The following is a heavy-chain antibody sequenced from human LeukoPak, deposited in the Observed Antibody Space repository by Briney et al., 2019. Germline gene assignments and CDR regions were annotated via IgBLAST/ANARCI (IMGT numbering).Heavy chain of an antibody. CDR1: GGTFSSYA. V-gene: IGHV1-69*13. Sequence: ASVKVSCKASGGTFSSYAISWVRQAPGQGLEWMGGIIPIFGTANYAQKFQGRVTITADEPTSTAYMELSSLRSEDTAVYYCARDSGQLVVYDAFDIWGQGTMVTVSS. J-gene: IGHJ3*02. D-gene: IGHD6-13*01. CDR2: IIPIFGTA. CDR3: ARDSGQLVVYDAFDI.